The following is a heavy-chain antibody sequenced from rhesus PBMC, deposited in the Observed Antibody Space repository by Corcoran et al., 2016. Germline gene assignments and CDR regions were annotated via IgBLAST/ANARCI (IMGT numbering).Heavy chain of an antibody. CDR3: ANTPSDWYQYFEL. CDR2: ISGSGGST. V-gene: IGHV4-160*01. J-gene: IGHJ1*01. D-gene: IGHD6-31*01. CDR1: GGSISSNY. Sequence: QVQLQESGPGLVQPSETLSLTCAVSGGSISSNYWRWIRQPPGQGLEVIGRISGSGGSTDYHPSLEIRVTISTETAPNQFTRKVSSVTAADTAVYYCANTPSDWYQYFELWGQGALVTVSS.